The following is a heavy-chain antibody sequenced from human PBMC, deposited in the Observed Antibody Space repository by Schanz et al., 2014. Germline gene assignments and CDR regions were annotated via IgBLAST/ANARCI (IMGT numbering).Heavy chain of an antibody. CDR1: GYTLKNYG. CDR3: TRGGYSYALSAFDI. V-gene: IGHV1-18*01. CDR2: ITAYNGDT. Sequence: QAQLMQSGPELKRPGASVKVSCTASGYTLKNYGISWVRQAPGQGLEWMGWITAYNGDTNYALKLQGRVTMTTDTSTGTAYMELRSLRSDDTAVYYCTRGGYSYALSAFDIWGQGTMVTVSS. J-gene: IGHJ3*02. D-gene: IGHD5-18*01.